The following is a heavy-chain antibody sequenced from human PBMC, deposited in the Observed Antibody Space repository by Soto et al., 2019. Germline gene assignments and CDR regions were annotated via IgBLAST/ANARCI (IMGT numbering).Heavy chain of an antibody. CDR2: ISPYNGNT. V-gene: IGHV1-18*01. CDR1: GYPFTDFA. CDR3: ARDGDYGDSRLHDSFDV. J-gene: IGHJ3*01. Sequence: QARLVQSGPEVKKLGASVKVSCKASGYPFTDFAISWVRQAPGQGLEWMGWISPYNGNTNYAQKLQGRVSMTADASTGTAYVEVRRLKSNDTGTYFCARDGDYGDSRLHDSFDVWGQGTMVTVSS. D-gene: IGHD4-17*01.